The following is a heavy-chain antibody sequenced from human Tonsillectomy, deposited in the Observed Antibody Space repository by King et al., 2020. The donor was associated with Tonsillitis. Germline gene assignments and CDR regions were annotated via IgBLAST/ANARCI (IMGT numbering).Heavy chain of an antibody. CDR3: ARESGRYCSGGSCTYYYLDV. D-gene: IGHD2-15*01. J-gene: IGHJ6*03. CDR1: GGSISTYY. CDR2: IYYSGST. Sequence: VQLQESGPGLVKPSETLSLTCTVSGGSISTYYWSWIRQPPGKGLEWIGYIYYSGSTNYNPSLKSRVTISVDTSKNQFSLKPSSVTAADTAVYYCARESGRYCSGGSCTYYYLDVWGKGTTVTVSS. V-gene: IGHV4-59*01.